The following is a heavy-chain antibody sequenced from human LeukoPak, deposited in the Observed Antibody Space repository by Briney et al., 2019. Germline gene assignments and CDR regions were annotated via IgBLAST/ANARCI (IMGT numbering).Heavy chain of an antibody. J-gene: IGHJ3*02. CDR3: AKMWAHAFDI. CDR2: ISYDGSNK. CDR1: GFTFSSYG. D-gene: IGHD1-26*01. Sequence: GRSLRLSCAASGFTFSSYGMHWVRQAPGKGLEWVAVISYDGSNKYYADSVKGRFTISRDNSKNTLYLQMNSLRAEDTAVYYCAKMWAHAFDIWGQGTMVTVSS. V-gene: IGHV3-30*18.